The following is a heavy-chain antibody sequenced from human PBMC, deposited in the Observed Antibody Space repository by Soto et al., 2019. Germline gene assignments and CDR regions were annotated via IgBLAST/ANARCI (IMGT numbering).Heavy chain of an antibody. CDR3: ARDDSERPATY. D-gene: IGHD3-10*01. J-gene: IGHJ4*02. V-gene: IGHV4-30-2*01. CDR1: GGSISSGGYS. CDR2: IYHSATT. Sequence: SETLCLTCAVSGGSISSGGYSWSWIRQPPGKGLEWIGYIYHSATTSYNPSLKSRVTISVDTSKNQFSLKLTSVTAADTAMYYCARDDSERPATYWGQGTLVTVSS.